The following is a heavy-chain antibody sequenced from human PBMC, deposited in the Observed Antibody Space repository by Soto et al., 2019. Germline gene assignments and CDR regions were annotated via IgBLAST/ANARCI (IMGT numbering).Heavy chain of an antibody. J-gene: IGHJ4*02. CDR3: ARLPGYSSSWKPYSFDY. Sequence: SETLFLTCTVSGGSISSSSYYWGWIRQPQGQGLEWIGSIYYSGSTYYNPSLKSRVTISVDTSKNQFSLKLSSVTAAGTAVHYCARLPGYSSSWKPYSFDYWGQGTLVTVSS. V-gene: IGHV4-39*01. CDR1: GGSISSSSYY. D-gene: IGHD6-13*01. CDR2: IYYSGST.